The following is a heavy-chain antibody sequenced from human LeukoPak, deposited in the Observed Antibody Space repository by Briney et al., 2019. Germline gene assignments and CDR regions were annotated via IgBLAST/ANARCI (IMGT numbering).Heavy chain of an antibody. V-gene: IGHV4-30-2*01. D-gene: IGHD6-13*01. CDR2: IYHSGST. J-gene: IGHJ4*02. CDR3: ARVIGIAAAGSNYFDY. CDR1: GGSISSGGYS. Sequence: SQTLSLTCAVSGGSISSGGYSWSWIRQPPGKGLEWIGYIYHSGSTYYNPSLKSRVTISVDRSKNQFSLKLSSVTAADTAVYYSARVIGIAAAGSNYFDYWGQGTLVTVSS.